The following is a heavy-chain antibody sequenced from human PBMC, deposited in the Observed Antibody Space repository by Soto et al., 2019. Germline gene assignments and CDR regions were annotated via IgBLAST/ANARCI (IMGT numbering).Heavy chain of an antibody. CDR1: GGSISSDTYY. J-gene: IGHJ5*01. CDR2: LFYSGST. D-gene: IGHD2-2*01. Sequence: LSLTCIVSGGSISSDTYYWGWIRQPPGKGLEWIGSLFYSGSTSYNPSLKSRVTISVDTFKNQFSLKLTSVTAADTAVYYCAAQYHHKWCASWGQGTLVTVSS. V-gene: IGHV4-39*01. CDR3: AAQYHHKWCAS.